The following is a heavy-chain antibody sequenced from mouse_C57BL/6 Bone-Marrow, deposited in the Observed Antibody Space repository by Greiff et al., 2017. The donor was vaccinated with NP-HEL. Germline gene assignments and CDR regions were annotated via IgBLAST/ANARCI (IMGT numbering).Heavy chain of an antibody. D-gene: IGHD1-1*01. Sequence: EVHLVESGGGLVKPGGSLKLSCAASGFTFSDYGMHWVRQAPEKGLEWVAYISSGSSTIYYVDTVKGRFTISRDNAKNTLFLQMTSLRSEDTAMYYCARHGSSFWYFDVWGTGTTVTVSS. CDR2: ISSGSSTI. CDR1: GFTFSDYG. V-gene: IGHV5-17*01. CDR3: ARHGSSFWYFDV. J-gene: IGHJ1*03.